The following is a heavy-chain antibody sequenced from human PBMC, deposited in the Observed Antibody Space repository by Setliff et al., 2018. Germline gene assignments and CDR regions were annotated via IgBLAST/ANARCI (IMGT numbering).Heavy chain of an antibody. V-gene: IGHV3-23*01. CDR1: GYSISSGYY. J-gene: IGHJ6*03. Sequence: ETLSLTCAVSGYSISSGYYWGWIRQPPGKGLEWVSAISGSGGSTYYADSVKGRFTISKDNSKNTLYLQMNSLRAEDTAVYYCTREASVDFWSGYPYYYYMDVWGKGTTVTVSS. D-gene: IGHD3-3*01. CDR3: TREASVDFWSGYPYYYYMDV. CDR2: ISGSGGST.